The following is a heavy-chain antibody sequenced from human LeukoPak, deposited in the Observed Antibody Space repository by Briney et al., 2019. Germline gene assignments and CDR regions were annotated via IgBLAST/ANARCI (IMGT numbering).Heavy chain of an antibody. CDR1: GGTFSSYA. J-gene: IGHJ4*02. CDR3: ARGPLGYCSSTSCHPFDY. V-gene: IGHV1-69*06. D-gene: IGHD2-2*01. CDR2: IIPIFGTA. Sequence: VSSVNLSCKASGGTFSSYAISWVRQAPGQGLEWMGGIIPIFGTANYAQNFQGRVTITADKSTSTAYMELSSLRSEDAAVYYCARGPLGYCSSTSCHPFDYWGQGTLVTVSS.